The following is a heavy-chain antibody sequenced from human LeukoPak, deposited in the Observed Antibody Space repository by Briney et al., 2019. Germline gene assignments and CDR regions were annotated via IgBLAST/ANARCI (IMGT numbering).Heavy chain of an antibody. V-gene: IGHV3-48*03. J-gene: IGHJ6*04. CDR1: GFTFSNFE. Sequence: GGSLRLSCAASGFTFSNFEMSWVRQAPGKGLEWVSYISSSGSTIFYADSVKGRFTISRDNAKKSLYLQMNSLRAEETAVYYCAELGITMIGGVWGKGTTVTISS. CDR3: AELGITMIGGV. D-gene: IGHD3-10*02. CDR2: ISSSGSTI.